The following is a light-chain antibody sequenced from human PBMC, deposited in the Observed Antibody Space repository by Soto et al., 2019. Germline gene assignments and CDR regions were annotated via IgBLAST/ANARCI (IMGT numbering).Light chain of an antibody. V-gene: IGKV1-39*01. Sequence: DIQMTQSPSSLSASVGDRVTITCRASQSINKDVNWYQQKQGKAPKLLIYTASSLQGGVPSRFSGSASGTDFTLTISSLQPGDFATYFCQQSYSTPWTFGQGTRVDI. CDR3: QQSYSTPWT. CDR1: QSINKD. J-gene: IGKJ1*01. CDR2: TAS.